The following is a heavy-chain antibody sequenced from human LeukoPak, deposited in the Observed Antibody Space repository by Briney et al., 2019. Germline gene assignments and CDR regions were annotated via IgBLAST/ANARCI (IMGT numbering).Heavy chain of an antibody. J-gene: IGHJ4*02. D-gene: IGHD6-6*01. CDR1: GGTFSSYA. CDR3: ARDLSGGAARPLDY. CDR2: IIPIFGTA. Sequence: SVKVSCEASGGTFSSYAISWVRQAPGQGLEWMGGIIPIFGTANYAQKFQGRVTITADESTSTAYMELSSLRSEDTAVYYCARDLSGGAARPLDYWGQGTLVTVSS. V-gene: IGHV1-69*13.